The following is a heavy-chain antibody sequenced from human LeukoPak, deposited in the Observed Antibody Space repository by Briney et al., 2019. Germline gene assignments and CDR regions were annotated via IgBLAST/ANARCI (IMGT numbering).Heavy chain of an antibody. CDR2: ISSSGSTI. CDR3: ARVGSSWPYYYYMDV. Sequence: QSGGSLRLSCAASGFTFSSYEMNWVRQAPGKGLEWVSYISSSGSTIYYADSVKGRFTISRDNAKNSLYLQMNSLRAEDTAVYYCARVGSSWPYYYYMDVWGKGTTVTVSS. J-gene: IGHJ6*03. D-gene: IGHD6-13*01. V-gene: IGHV3-48*03. CDR1: GFTFSSYE.